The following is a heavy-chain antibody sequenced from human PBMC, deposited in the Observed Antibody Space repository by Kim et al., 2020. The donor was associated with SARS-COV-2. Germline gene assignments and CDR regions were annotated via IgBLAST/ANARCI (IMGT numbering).Heavy chain of an antibody. D-gene: IGHD6-13*01. J-gene: IGHJ3*01. V-gene: IGHV1-2*02. CDR1: GNTFSDYF. CDR3: ARGGHLRVYGMDAFDL. CDR2: VNPNTGGT. Sequence: ASVKVSCKASGNTFSDYFIHWVRQAPGQGLEWMGKVNPNTGGTDHAQKFQGRVTMTRDTSITTAYMELTRLRSDDTAVYYFARGGHLRVYGMDAFDLWG.